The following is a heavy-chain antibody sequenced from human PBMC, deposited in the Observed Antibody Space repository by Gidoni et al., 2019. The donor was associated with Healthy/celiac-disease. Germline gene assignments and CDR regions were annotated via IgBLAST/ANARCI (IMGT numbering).Heavy chain of an antibody. Sequence: QVQLVQSGAEVKKPGASVKVSCKASGYTFTSYGISWVRQAPGQGLEWMGWISAYNGNTNYAQKLQGRVTMTTDTSTSTAYMELRSLRSDDTAVYYWAREWNGGAVAGTGRPGHWFDPWGQGTLVTVSS. V-gene: IGHV1-18*01. CDR3: AREWNGGAVAGTGRPGHWFDP. CDR2: ISAYNGNT. CDR1: GYTFTSYG. J-gene: IGHJ5*02. D-gene: IGHD6-19*01.